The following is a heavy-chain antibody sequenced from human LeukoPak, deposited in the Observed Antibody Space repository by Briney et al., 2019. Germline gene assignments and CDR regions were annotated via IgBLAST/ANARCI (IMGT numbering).Heavy chain of an antibody. V-gene: IGHV4-59*08. J-gene: IGHJ4*02. CDR3: ARHRLKRFLDY. CDR1: GGSISSYY. CDR2: IYYSGST. D-gene: IGHD2/OR15-2a*01. Sequence: PSETLSLTCTVSGGSISSYYWSWIRQPPGKGLEWIGYIYYSGSTNYNPSLKSRVTISVDTSKNQFSLKLSSVTAADTAVYYCARHRLKRFLDYWGQGTLVTVSS.